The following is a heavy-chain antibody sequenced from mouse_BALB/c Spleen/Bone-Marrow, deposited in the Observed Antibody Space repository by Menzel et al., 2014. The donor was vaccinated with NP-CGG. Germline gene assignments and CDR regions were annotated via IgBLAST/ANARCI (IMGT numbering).Heavy chain of an antibody. J-gene: IGHJ3*01. CDR1: DYSFNSYW. CDR2: IHPSDSET. Sequence: VQLQQSGAEVVRPGGSVKLSCKASDYSFNSYWMNWVKQRPGQGLEWIGMIHPSDSETRLNQKFKDKATLTVDKSSSTAYMQLSSPTSEDSGVYYCARRGYDAGLAYWGQGTVVTVSA. V-gene: IGHV1-61*01. D-gene: IGHD2-12*01. CDR3: ARRGYDAGLAY.